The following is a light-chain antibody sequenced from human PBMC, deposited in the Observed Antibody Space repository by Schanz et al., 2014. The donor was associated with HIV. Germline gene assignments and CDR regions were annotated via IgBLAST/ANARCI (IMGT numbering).Light chain of an antibody. Sequence: QSVLTQPPSASGTPGQRVTISCSVSNSNIRSNTINWYQHLPGTAPKLLIYATYNRPSGVPDRFSGSESGTSASLAITGLQAEDEADYYCAGWDDSLNVWVFGGGTKLTVL. CDR3: AGWDDSLNVWV. CDR2: ATY. J-gene: IGLJ3*02. V-gene: IGLV1-44*01. CDR1: NSNIRSNT.